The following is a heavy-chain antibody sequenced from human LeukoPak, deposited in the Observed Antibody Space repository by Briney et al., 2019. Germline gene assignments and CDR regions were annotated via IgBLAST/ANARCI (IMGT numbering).Heavy chain of an antibody. CDR1: GFTFDDYE. CDR3: ARGDGYNFFDY. CDR2: ISSAGTT. Sequence: GGSLRLSCAASGFTFDDYEMSWVRQAPGKGLEWVSIISSAGTTYYADSVKGRFTISRDNSKNTVYLQVNSLRDEDTAVYYCARGDGYNFFDYWGQGTLVTVSS. D-gene: IGHD5-24*01. J-gene: IGHJ4*02. V-gene: IGHV3-66*01.